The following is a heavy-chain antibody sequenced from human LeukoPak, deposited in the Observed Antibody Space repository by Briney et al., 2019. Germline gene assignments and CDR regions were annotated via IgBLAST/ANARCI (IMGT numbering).Heavy chain of an antibody. Sequence: SETLSLTCAVYGGSFSGYYWSWIRQPPGKGLEWIGEINHSGSTNYNPSLKSRITISVDTSKNQFSLKLSSVTAADTAVYYCASFPPIFHDYWGQGTLVTVSS. CDR3: ASFPPIFHDY. V-gene: IGHV4-34*01. J-gene: IGHJ4*02. CDR2: INHSGST. CDR1: GGSFSGYY.